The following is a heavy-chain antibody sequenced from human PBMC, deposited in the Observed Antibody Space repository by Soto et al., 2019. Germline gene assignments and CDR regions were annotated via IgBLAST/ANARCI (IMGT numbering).Heavy chain of an antibody. CDR1: GFILSDHD. CDR3: SRGVLPGSMDV. Sequence: GGSLRLSCAASGFILSDHDIHWVRQPTGKGLERVSGIDTDDESYYADSVKGRFTISRENVKNSLYLQMNSLRVGDTAVYFCSRGVLPGSMDVWGEGTTVTVSS. V-gene: IGHV3-13*01. J-gene: IGHJ6*04. CDR2: IDTDDES.